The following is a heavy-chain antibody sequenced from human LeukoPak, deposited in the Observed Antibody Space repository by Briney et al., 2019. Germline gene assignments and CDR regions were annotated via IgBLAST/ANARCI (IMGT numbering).Heavy chain of an antibody. D-gene: IGHD1-26*01. J-gene: IGHJ5*02. CDR3: ARGPEVGLNWFDP. CDR2: IHHSGST. V-gene: IGHV4-4*02. Sequence: PSETLSLTCAVSGGSISSSNRWSWVRQPPGMGLVWIGEIHHSGSTKYNPSLKSRVTMSVDNSKNQFSLELTSVTAADTAVYYCARGPEVGLNWFDPWGQGTLVTVSS. CDR1: GGSISSSNR.